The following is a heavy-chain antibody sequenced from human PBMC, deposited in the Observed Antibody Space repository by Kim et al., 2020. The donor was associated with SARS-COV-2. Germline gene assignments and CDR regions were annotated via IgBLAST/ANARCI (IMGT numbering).Heavy chain of an antibody. CDR1: GFTFSSYG. Sequence: GGSLRLSCAASGFTFSSYGMHWVRQAPGKGLEWVAVIWYDGSNKYYADSVKGRFTISRDNSKNTLYLQMNSLRAEDTAVYYCARGIGVPAATPIDYWGQGTLVTVSS. J-gene: IGHJ4*02. D-gene: IGHD2-2*01. CDR3: ARGIGVPAATPIDY. V-gene: IGHV3-33*01. CDR2: IWYDGSNK.